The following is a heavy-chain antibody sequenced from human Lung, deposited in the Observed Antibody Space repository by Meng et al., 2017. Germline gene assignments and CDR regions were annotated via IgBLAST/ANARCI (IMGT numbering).Heavy chain of an antibody. J-gene: IGHJ4*02. CDR3: ARETLRELGLFHY. V-gene: IGHV4-4*02. CDR1: GDSITRTQW. D-gene: IGHD1-7*01. CDR2: ISHSGST. Sequence: QLPRQASGPSLVQPSGTLSLACAVSGDSITRTQWWSWLRQTPGKGLEWIGEISHSGSTVYRPSLQGRVSISLDKSNNEFSLKLTSVTAADTAVYYCARETLRELGLFHYWGQGILVTVSS.